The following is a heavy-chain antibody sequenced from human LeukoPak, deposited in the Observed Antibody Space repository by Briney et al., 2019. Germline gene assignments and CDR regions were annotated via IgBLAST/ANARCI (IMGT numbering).Heavy chain of an antibody. D-gene: IGHD5-24*01. Sequence: PGGSLRLSCAASGFTFSSYEMNWVRQAPGKGLEWVSYISSSGSTMYYADSVKGRFTISRDNAKNSLYLQMNSLRAEDTAVYYCARDLGRDRYFDSWGQGTLVTVSS. V-gene: IGHV3-48*03. J-gene: IGHJ4*02. CDR2: ISSSGSTM. CDR3: ARDLGRDRYFDS. CDR1: GFTFSSYE.